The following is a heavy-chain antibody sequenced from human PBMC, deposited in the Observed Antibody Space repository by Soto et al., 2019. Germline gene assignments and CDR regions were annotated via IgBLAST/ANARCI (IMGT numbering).Heavy chain of an antibody. V-gene: IGHV5-51*01. CDR1: GYSFTSYW. CDR2: IYPGDSDT. D-gene: IGHD6-6*01. J-gene: IGHJ3*02. Sequence: GESLKISCKGSGYSFTSYWIGWVRQMPGKGLEWMGIIYPGDSDTRYSPSFQGQVTISADKSISTAYLQWSSLKASDTAMYYCARRYGSSPTYNRAFDIWGQGTMVTVSS. CDR3: ARRYGSSPTYNRAFDI.